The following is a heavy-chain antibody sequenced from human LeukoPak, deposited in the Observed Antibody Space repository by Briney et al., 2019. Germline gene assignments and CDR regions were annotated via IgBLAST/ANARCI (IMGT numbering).Heavy chain of an antibody. Sequence: SETLSLTCTVSGGSIRNYYWNWIRQPPGKGLEWIGYTSDSGNTDYKPSLKSRVTISVDTSKNQFSLKLSSVTAADTAVYYCARGTAAGDYGGQGTLVTVSS. D-gene: IGHD6-13*01. CDR3: ARGTAAGDY. CDR2: TSDSGNT. CDR1: GGSIRNYY. V-gene: IGHV4-59*01. J-gene: IGHJ4*02.